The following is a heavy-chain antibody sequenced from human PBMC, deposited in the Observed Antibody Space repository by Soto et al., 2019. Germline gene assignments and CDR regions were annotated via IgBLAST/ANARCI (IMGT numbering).Heavy chain of an antibody. Sequence: GESLKISCKGSGYSFTSYWIGWVRQMPGKGLEWMGIVYPDDSDSRYSPSFQGQVTISADKSISTAYLPWSSLKASDTAMYYCPRQTHYGSSAKRGFDVWGQWTMVTVSS. V-gene: IGHV5-51*01. CDR2: VYPDDSDS. J-gene: IGHJ3*01. D-gene: IGHD3-22*01. CDR3: PRQTHYGSSAKRGFDV. CDR1: GYSFTSYW.